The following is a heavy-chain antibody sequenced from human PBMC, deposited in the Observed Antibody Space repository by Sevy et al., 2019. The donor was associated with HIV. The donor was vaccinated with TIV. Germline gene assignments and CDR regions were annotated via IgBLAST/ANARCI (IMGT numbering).Heavy chain of an antibody. CDR1: GYTFTNYD. CDR3: AKDRGYCSVGNCYSDS. V-gene: IGHV1-18*04. CDR2: ISAYNGNT. D-gene: IGHD2-15*01. Sequence: ASVKVSCKASGYTFTNYDISWVRQAPGQGLEWMGWISAYNGNTNYAQSLQGRVTMTTDTSTNTAYMELRSLRSDDTAVYFCAKDRGYCSVGNCYSDSWGQGTLVTVSS. J-gene: IGHJ4*02.